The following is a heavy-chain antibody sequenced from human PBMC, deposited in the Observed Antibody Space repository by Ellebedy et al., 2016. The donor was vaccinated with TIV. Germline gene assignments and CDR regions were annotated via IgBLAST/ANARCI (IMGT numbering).Heavy chain of an antibody. Sequence: ASVKVSCKVSGYTLTELSMHWVRQAPGKGLEWMGGFDPEDGETIYAQKFQGRVTMTRDTSTSTVYMELSSLRSEDTAVYYCAADPYDSSGYYYMDWFDPWGQGTLVTVSS. CDR1: GYTLTELS. CDR2: FDPEDGET. D-gene: IGHD3-22*01. V-gene: IGHV1-24*01. J-gene: IGHJ5*02. CDR3: AADPYDSSGYYYMDWFDP.